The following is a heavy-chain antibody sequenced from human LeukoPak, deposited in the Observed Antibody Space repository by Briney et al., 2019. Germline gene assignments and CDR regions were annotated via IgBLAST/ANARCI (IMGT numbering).Heavy chain of an antibody. J-gene: IGHJ4*02. Sequence: ASVKVSCKASGYTFTGYYMHWVRQAPGQGLEWMGWINPNSGGTNYAQKFQGRVTMTRDTSISTAYMELSRLRSDDTAVYYCARDRLGGSSWYDYWGQGTLVTVSS. CDR1: GYTFTGYY. CDR3: ARDRLGGSSWYDY. D-gene: IGHD6-13*01. V-gene: IGHV1-2*02. CDR2: INPNSGGT.